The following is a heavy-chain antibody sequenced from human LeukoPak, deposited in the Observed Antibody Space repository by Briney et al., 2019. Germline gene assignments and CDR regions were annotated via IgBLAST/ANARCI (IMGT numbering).Heavy chain of an antibody. J-gene: IGHJ4*02. CDR2: ISYDGSNK. CDR3: ARTRLRITMIVGSFDY. Sequence: GGSLRLSCAASGFTFSSYAMHLVRQAPGKGLEWVAVISYDGSNKYYADSVKGRFTISRDNSKNTLYLQMNSLRAEDTAVYYCARTRLRITMIVGSFDYWGQGTLVTVSS. CDR1: GFTFSSYA. V-gene: IGHV3-30-3*01. D-gene: IGHD3-22*01.